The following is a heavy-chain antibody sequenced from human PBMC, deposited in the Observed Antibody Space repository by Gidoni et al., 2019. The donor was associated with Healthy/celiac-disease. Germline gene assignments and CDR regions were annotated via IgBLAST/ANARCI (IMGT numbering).Heavy chain of an antibody. CDR1: GFTFSSYA. D-gene: IGHD4-17*01. CDR3: AKIRAYGDQLTDDAFDI. V-gene: IGHV3-23*01. Sequence: EVQLLESGGGLVQPGGSLRLSCAASGFTFSSYAMSWVRQAPGKGLEWVSAISGSGGSTYYADSVKGRFTISRDNSKNTLYLQMNSLRAEDTAVYYCAKIRAYGDQLTDDAFDIWGQGTMVTVSS. J-gene: IGHJ3*02. CDR2: ISGSGGST.